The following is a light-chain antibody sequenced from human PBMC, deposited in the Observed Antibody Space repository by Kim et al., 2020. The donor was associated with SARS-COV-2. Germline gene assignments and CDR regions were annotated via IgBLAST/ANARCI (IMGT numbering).Light chain of an antibody. CDR3: SSYTSSSTWV. V-gene: IGLV2-18*02. CDR2: EVS. Sequence: QSALTQPPSVSGSPGQSVTISCTGTSSDVGTYNRVSWYQQPPGTAPKLMIYEVSNRPSGVPHRFSGSKSGNTASLTISGLQAEDEADYYCSSYTSSSTWVFGGGTQLTVL. CDR1: SSDVGTYNR. J-gene: IGLJ3*02.